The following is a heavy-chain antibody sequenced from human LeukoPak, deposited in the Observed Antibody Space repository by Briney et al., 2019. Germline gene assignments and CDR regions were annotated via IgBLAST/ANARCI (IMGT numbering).Heavy chain of an antibody. CDR1: GGSFSGYY. V-gene: IGHV4-34*01. CDR2: INHSGST. Sequence: SETLSLTCAVYGGSFSGYYWSWIRQPPGEGLEWIGEINHSGSTNYNPSLKSRVTISVDTSKNQFSLKLSSLTAADTAVYYCARVRVSGYCSSTSCYVNYYYGMDVWGKGTTVTVSS. J-gene: IGHJ6*04. D-gene: IGHD2-2*01. CDR3: ARVRVSGYCSSTSCYVNYYYGMDV.